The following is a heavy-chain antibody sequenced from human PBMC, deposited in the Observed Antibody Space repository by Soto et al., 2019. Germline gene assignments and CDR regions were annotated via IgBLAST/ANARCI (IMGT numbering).Heavy chain of an antibody. Sequence: QVQLVESGGGVVQPGRSLRLSCAASGFTFNTYTMHWARQAPGKVLEWVAVISYDGSITYYGDSVKGRFTISRDNSKKTLFLQMNSLGGEDTAVYYCARAYYYDGQSKEAFDYWGQGTLVTVSS. J-gene: IGHJ4*02. D-gene: IGHD3-10*01. V-gene: IGHV3-30-3*01. CDR3: ARAYYYDGQSKEAFDY. CDR1: GFTFNTYT. CDR2: ISYDGSIT.